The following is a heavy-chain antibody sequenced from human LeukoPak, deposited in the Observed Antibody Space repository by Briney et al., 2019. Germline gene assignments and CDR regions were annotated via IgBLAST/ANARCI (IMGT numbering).Heavy chain of an antibody. CDR2: INPNSGGT. CDR3: ARDLGYGDYECWAY. CDR1: GYTFTGYY. V-gene: IGHV1-2*02. D-gene: IGHD4-17*01. J-gene: IGHJ4*02. Sequence: EASVKVSCKASGYTFTGYYMHWVRQAPGQGLEWMGWINPNSGGTNYAQKFQGRVTMTRDTSISTAYMELSRLRSDDTAVYYCARDLGYGDYECWAYWGQGTLVTVSS.